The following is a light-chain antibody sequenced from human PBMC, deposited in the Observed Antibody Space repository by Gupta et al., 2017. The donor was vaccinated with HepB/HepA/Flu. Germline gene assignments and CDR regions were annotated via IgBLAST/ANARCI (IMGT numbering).Light chain of an antibody. CDR1: QSISSW. Sequence: DIHMTQSPSNLSASVGDRVTITCRASQSISSWLAWYQQKPGKAPKLLIYKASSLESGVPSRFSGSGSGTEFTLTISSLQPDDFATYYCQQDNSCPWTFGQGTKVEIK. CDR2: KAS. V-gene: IGKV1-5*03. J-gene: IGKJ1*01. CDR3: QQDNSCPWT.